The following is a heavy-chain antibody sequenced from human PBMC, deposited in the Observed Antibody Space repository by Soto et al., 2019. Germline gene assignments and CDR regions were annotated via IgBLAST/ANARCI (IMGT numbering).Heavy chain of an antibody. Sequence: QVQLVESGGGVVQPGGSLRLSCAASGFTFRNYAMHWVRQAPGKGLECLAVIAYDGRNAFYRDSVKGRFTISRDNSKNTLYLHMNSLRSEDTGVYYCARGDREDILVVVGARPGEYGIDMWGKGTTVSVSS. J-gene: IGHJ6*04. CDR3: ARGDREDILVVVGARPGEYGIDM. CDR1: GFTFRNYA. CDR2: IAYDGRNA. D-gene: IGHD2-15*01. V-gene: IGHV3-30-3*01.